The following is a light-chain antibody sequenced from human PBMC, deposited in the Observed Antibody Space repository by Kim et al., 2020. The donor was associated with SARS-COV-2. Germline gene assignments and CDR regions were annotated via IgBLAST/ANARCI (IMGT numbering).Light chain of an antibody. CDR3: LAWDSTTTYV. CDR2: KDT. Sequence: VSPGQTASITCSGDKLGDKYACWYQQKPGQSPVLVIYKDTKRPSGIPERFSGSNSGNTATLTISGTQAIDEADYYCLAWDSTTTYVFGTGTKVTVL. V-gene: IGLV3-1*01. CDR1: KLGDKY. J-gene: IGLJ1*01.